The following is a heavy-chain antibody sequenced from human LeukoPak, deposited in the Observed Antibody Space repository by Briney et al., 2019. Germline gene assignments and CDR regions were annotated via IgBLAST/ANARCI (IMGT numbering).Heavy chain of an antibody. V-gene: IGHV3-48*01. Sequence: GGSLRLSCAASGFTFSSYSMNWVRQAPGKGLEWVSYISSSSSSTIYYADSVKGRFTISRDNSKSTLSLQMNSLRAEDTAIYYCATYRQVQVPFECWGQGTLVTVSS. CDR2: ISSSSSSTI. CDR3: ATYRQVQVPFEC. CDR1: GFTFSSYS. J-gene: IGHJ4*02. D-gene: IGHD5-18*01.